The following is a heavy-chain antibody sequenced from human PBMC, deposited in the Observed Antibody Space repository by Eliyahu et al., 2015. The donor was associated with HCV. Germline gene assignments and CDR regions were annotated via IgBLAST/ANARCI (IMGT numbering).Heavy chain of an antibody. CDR1: XFTVSSNY. CDR2: IYSGGST. J-gene: IGHJ4*02. D-gene: IGHD6-13*01. Sequence: EVQLVETGGGLIQPGGSLXLSCAASXFTVSSNYMSWVRQAPGKGLEWVSVIYSGGSTYYADSVKGRFTISRDNSKNTLYLQMNSLRAEDTAVYYCARDVHSGSSWYPFGYWGQGTLVTVSS. V-gene: IGHV3-53*02. CDR3: ARDVHSGSSWYPFGY.